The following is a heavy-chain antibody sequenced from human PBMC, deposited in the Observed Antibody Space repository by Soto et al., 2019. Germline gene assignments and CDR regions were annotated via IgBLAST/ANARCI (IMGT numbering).Heavy chain of an antibody. CDR2: ISAYNGNT. Sequence: QVQLVQSGAEVKKPGASVKVSCKASGYTFTNCGISWVRQAPGQGLERMGWISAYNGNTNDAEKLQGRVTMTTDTSTSTADMELRSLRSDDTAVYDCAREWSPADYWGQGTLVTVSS. CDR1: GYTFTNCG. J-gene: IGHJ4*02. V-gene: IGHV1-18*01. D-gene: IGHD3-3*01. CDR3: AREWSPADY.